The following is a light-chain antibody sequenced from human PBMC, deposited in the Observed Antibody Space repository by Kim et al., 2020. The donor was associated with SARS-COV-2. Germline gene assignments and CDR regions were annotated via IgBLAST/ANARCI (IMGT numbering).Light chain of an antibody. J-gene: IGKJ4*01. CDR1: QGVSSY. Sequence: SPGERATLSCRASQGVSSYLAWYQQKPGQAPRLLIFDASSRATGTPARFSGGGSGTDFTLTISSLEPEDFAVYYCQQRSNWPPLTFGGGTKVDIK. CDR3: QQRSNWPPLT. V-gene: IGKV3-11*01. CDR2: DAS.